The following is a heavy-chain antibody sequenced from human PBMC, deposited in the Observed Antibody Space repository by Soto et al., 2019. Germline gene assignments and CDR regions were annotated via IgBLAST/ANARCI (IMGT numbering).Heavy chain of an antibody. V-gene: IGHV4-59*11. J-gene: IGHJ6*03. CDR3: ARLYYDFWSGYYAGYYYYMDV. D-gene: IGHD3-3*01. CDR1: GGSISSHY. CDR2: IYYSGST. Sequence: SETLSLTCTVSGGSISSHYWSWIRQPPGKGLEWIGYIYYSGSTNYNPSLKSRVTISVDTSKNQFSLKLSSVTAADTAVYYCARLYYDFWSGYYAGYYYYMDVWGKGTTVTVSS.